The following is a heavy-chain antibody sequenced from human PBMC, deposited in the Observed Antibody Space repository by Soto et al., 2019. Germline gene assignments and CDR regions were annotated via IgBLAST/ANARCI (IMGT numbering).Heavy chain of an antibody. CDR1: GFTFSSYA. CDR3: AKDRITIFGVVNGWFDP. J-gene: IGHJ5*02. D-gene: IGHD3-3*01. V-gene: IGHV3-23*01. CDR2: ISGSGGST. Sequence: EVQRLESGGGLVQPGGSLRLSCAASGFTFSSYAMSWVRQAPGKGLDRVSAISGSGGSTYYADSVKGRFTISRDNSKNTLYLQMNSLRAEDTAVYYCAKDRITIFGVVNGWFDPWGQGTLVTVSS.